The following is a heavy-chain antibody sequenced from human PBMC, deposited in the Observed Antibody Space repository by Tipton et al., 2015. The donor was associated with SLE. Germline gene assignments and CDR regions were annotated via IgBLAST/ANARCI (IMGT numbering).Heavy chain of an antibody. V-gene: IGHV3-21*01. D-gene: IGHD1-1*01. Sequence: SLRLSCVVSGFTFSSYAMNWVRQAPGKGLEWISSISLSSSYIYYADSVKGRFTISRDNAKNTLYLQMNSLRAEDTAVYYCAKDIAHNFAYWYFDLWGRGTLVTVSS. CDR1: GFTFSSYA. J-gene: IGHJ2*01. CDR3: AKDIAHNFAYWYFDL. CDR2: ISLSSSYI.